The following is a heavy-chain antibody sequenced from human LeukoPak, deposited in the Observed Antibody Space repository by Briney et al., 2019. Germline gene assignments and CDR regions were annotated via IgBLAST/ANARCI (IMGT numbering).Heavy chain of an antibody. CDR2: IYYSGST. CDR1: GGSISSSSYY. D-gene: IGHD6-19*01. J-gene: IGHJ5*02. Sequence: SETLSLTCTVSGGSISSSSYYWGWIRQPPGKGLEWIGSIYYSGSTYYNPSLKSRVTISVDTSKNQFSLKLSSVTAADTAVYYCARDRHSSGWYGVVRNLNWFDPWGQGTLVTVSS. V-gene: IGHV4-39*07. CDR3: ARDRHSSGWYGVVRNLNWFDP.